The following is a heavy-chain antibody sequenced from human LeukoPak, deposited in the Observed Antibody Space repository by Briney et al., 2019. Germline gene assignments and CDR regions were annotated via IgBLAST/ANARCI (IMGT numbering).Heavy chain of an antibody. Sequence: ASVKVSCKASGGTFSSYAISWVRQAPGQGLEWMGGIIPIFRTAKYAQKFQGRVTITTDESTSTAYMELSSLRSEDTAVYCCARAHVGYCSGGSCYGYDWGQGTLVTVSS. V-gene: IGHV1-69*05. CDR2: IIPIFRTA. CDR1: GGTFSSYA. CDR3: ARAHVGYCSGGSCYGYD. J-gene: IGHJ4*02. D-gene: IGHD2-15*01.